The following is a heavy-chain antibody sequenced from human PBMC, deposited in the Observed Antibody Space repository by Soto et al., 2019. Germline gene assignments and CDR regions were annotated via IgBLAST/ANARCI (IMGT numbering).Heavy chain of an antibody. J-gene: IGHJ4*02. Sequence: QVQLVQSGAEVKKPGASVKVSCKASGYTFTNFGISWVRQAPGQGLEWMGWISAYNGNTNYAQNFKGRVTMTTDTFTSTAYIELRSLRSDDTAVYYCVRGRTPIDYWGQGTLVTVSS. V-gene: IGHV1-18*01. CDR2: ISAYNGNT. CDR3: VRGRTPIDY. CDR1: GYTFTNFG. D-gene: IGHD2-15*01.